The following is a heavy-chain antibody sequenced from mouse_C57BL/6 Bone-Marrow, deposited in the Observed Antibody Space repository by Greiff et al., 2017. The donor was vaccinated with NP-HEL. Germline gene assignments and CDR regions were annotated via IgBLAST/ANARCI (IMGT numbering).Heavy chain of an antibody. CDR2: INPSNGGT. V-gene: IGHV1-53*01. Sequence: VQLQQPGTELVKPGASVKLSCKASGYTFTSYWMHWVKQRPGQGLEWIGNINPSNGGTNYNEKFKSKATLTVDKSSSTAYMQRSSLTSEDSAVYYCARYYYGSSYWYFDVWGTGTTVTVSS. J-gene: IGHJ1*03. CDR3: ARYYYGSSYWYFDV. CDR1: GYTFTSYW. D-gene: IGHD1-1*01.